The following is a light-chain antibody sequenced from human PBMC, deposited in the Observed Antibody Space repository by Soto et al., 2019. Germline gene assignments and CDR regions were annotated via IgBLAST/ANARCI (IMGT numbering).Light chain of an antibody. CDR1: SSDVGGYNY. Sequence: QPVLTQPASVSGSPGQSITISCTGTSSDVGGYNYVSWYQQHPGKAPKLMIYDVGNRPSGVSNRFSGSKSGNTASLTISGLQAEDEADYYCTSYTSSSTLAVFGTGTKLTVL. J-gene: IGLJ1*01. V-gene: IGLV2-14*01. CDR2: DVG. CDR3: TSYTSSSTLAV.